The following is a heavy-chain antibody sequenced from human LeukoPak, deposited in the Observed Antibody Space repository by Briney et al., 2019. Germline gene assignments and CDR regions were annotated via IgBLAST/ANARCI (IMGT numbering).Heavy chain of an antibody. V-gene: IGHV1-2*06. CDR1: GYTFTGYY. D-gene: IGHD1-26*01. CDR3: ARVRSGSFFDY. J-gene: IGHJ4*02. CDR2: INPNSGGT. Sequence: ASVKVSCKASGYTFTGYYMHWVRQAPGQGLEWMGRINPNSGGTNYAQKFQGRVTMSRDTSISTAYMELSRLRSDDTAVYYCARVRSGSFFDYWGQGTLVTVSS.